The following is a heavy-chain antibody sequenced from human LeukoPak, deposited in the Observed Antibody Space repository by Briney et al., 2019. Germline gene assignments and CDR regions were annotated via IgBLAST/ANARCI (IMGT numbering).Heavy chain of an antibody. CDR3: ARKYSTSGFDY. D-gene: IGHD2/OR15-2a*01. CDR1: GFTFSSYA. V-gene: IGHV3-23*01. Sequence: GGSLRLSCAASGFTFSSYAMSWVRQAPGKGLEWVSAISGSGGSTYYADSVKGRFTISRDNAKNSLYLQMNSLRAEDTAVYYCARKYSTSGFDYWGQGTLVTVSS. J-gene: IGHJ4*02. CDR2: ISGSGGST.